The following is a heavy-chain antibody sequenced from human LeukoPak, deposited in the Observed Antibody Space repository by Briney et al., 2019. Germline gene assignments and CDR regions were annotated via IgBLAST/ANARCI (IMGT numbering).Heavy chain of an antibody. CDR1: GYTFTSYY. Sequence: GASVKVSCKASGYTFTSYYMHWVRQAPGQGLEWMGIINPSGGSTSYAQKFQGRVTMTRDTSTSTVYMELSSLRSEDTAVYYCARDLGRDITIFGVVIPIFDYWGQGTLVTVSS. D-gene: IGHD3-3*01. V-gene: IGHV1-46*01. CDR2: INPSGGST. J-gene: IGHJ4*02. CDR3: ARDLGRDITIFGVVIPIFDY.